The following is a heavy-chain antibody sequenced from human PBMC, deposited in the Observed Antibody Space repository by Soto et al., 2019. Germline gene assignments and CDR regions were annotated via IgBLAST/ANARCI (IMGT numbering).Heavy chain of an antibody. Sequence: EVQLVESGGGLVQPGGSLRLSCAASGFTVSSYWMHWVRQAPGKGLVWVSRINSDGSSTSYADSVKGRFTISRDNAKNTLYLQMNSLRAEDTAVYYGARDDYGDDDDAFDIWGQGTMVTVSA. V-gene: IGHV3-74*01. CDR1: GFTVSSYW. CDR2: INSDGSST. D-gene: IGHD4-17*01. CDR3: ARDDYGDDDDAFDI. J-gene: IGHJ3*02.